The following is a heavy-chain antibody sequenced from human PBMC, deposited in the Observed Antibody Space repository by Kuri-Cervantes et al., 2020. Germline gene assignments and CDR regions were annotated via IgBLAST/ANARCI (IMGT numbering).Heavy chain of an antibody. V-gene: IGHV1-2*02. Sequence: ASVKVSCKASGYTFTGYYIHWVRQAPGQGLEWMGWINPNSGGTKFAQKFQGRVTMTRDTSISTAYMELSRLTSDDTAVYYCARGSLITGTRWFDPWGQGTLVTVSS. D-gene: IGHD1-7*01. CDR3: ARGSLITGTRWFDP. J-gene: IGHJ5*02. CDR1: GYTFTGYY. CDR2: INPNSGGT.